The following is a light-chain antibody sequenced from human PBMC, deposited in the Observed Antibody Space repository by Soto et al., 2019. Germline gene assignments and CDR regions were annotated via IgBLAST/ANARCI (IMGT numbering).Light chain of an antibody. J-gene: IGLJ1*01. CDR2: DVS. Sequence: QSVLTQPPSVSGAPGQRVTISCTGSSSNIGAGYDVHWYQRHAGKGPKVIIHDVSARPSGVPDRFSASKSGNTASLTISGLQTEDEADYYCSSYAGNYVYVFGSGTKVTVL. V-gene: IGLV1-40*01. CDR1: SSNIGAGYD. CDR3: SSYAGNYVYV.